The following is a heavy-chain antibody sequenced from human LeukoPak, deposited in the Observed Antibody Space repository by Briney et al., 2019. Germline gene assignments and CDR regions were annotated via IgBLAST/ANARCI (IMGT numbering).Heavy chain of an antibody. V-gene: IGHV3-30*04. CDR1: GFTFSSYA. Sequence: GGSLRLSCAASGFTFSSYAMHWVRQAPGKGLEWVAVISYDGSNKYYADSVKGRFTISRDSSKNTLYLQMHSLGAEDTAVYCCARGGGGNSDFLTTYTGASLSFDYWGQGALVTVSS. D-gene: IGHD3-9*01. CDR2: ISYDGSNK. CDR3: ARGGGGNSDFLTTYTGASLSFDY. J-gene: IGHJ4*02.